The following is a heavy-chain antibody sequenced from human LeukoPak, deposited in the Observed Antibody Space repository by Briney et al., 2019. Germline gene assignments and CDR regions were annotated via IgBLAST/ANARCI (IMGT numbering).Heavy chain of an antibody. Sequence: GGSLRLSCAASGFTFSNAWMNWVRQAPGKGLEWVGRIKSKTDGGTTDYAAPVKGRFTISRDDSKNTLYLQMNSLKTEDTAVYYCTTERYYGSGALYYYYGMDVWGQGTTVTVSS. CDR2: IKSKTDGGTT. CDR1: GFTFSNAW. D-gene: IGHD3-10*01. V-gene: IGHV3-15*07. J-gene: IGHJ6*02. CDR3: TTERYYGSGALYYYYGMDV.